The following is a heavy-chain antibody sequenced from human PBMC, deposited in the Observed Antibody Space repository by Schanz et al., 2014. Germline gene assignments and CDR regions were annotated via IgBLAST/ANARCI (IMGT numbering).Heavy chain of an antibody. CDR1: GFTFSIYA. J-gene: IGHJ3*02. CDR2: IKHDGSVK. Sequence: EVQLVESGGGLVQPGGSLRLSCSASGFTFSIYAMHWVRQAPGKGPEWVANIKHDGSVKDYVDSVEGRFTISRDNAKRSLFLQMSSLRVEDTAVYYCAKGRFGELSAFDIWGQGTMVNVSS. V-gene: IGHV3-7*05. CDR3: AKGRFGELSAFDI. D-gene: IGHD3-10*01.